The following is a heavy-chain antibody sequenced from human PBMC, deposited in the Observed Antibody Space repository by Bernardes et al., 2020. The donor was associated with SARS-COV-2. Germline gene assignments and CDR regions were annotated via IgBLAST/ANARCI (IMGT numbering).Heavy chain of an antibody. Sequence: SETLSLTCTVSGGSISSGDYYWSWIRQPPGKGLEWIGNIYFSGTTYYNPSLKSRLTISLDTSKNQFSLKLSSVTAADTAVYYCARVMGLYDYSGLDYWGQGTLVTVSS. CDR1: GGSISSGDYY. D-gene: IGHD3-22*01. CDR2: IYFSGTT. J-gene: IGHJ4*02. V-gene: IGHV4-30-4*01. CDR3: ARVMGLYDYSGLDY.